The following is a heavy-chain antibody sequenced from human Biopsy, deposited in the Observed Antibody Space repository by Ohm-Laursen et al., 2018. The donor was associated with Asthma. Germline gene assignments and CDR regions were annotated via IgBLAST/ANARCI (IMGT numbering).Heavy chain of an antibody. CDR2: IMTVFGTT. CDR1: GGTFSNFA. Sequence: SSVKVSCKAPGGTFSNFAISWVRQAPGQGLEWLGGIMTVFGTTNYAQKFQGRVTITADESTSTAYMEVTSLRSEDTAIYYCAGCQVGYSSGWSLLLKKIYYSGMDVWGQGTAVTVS. V-gene: IGHV1-69*01. CDR3: AGCQVGYSSGWSLLLKKIYYSGMDV. D-gene: IGHD6-19*01. J-gene: IGHJ6*02.